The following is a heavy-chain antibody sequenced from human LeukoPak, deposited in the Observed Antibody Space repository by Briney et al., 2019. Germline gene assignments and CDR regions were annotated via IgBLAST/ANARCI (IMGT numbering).Heavy chain of an antibody. CDR3: ASRSSIWSGYQDTLYYFDS. D-gene: IGHD3-3*01. J-gene: IGHJ4*02. CDR1: GGSISSYY. Sequence: SETLSLTCTVSGGSISSYYWSWIRQPPGKRLEWIGHIYYSGSTNYNPSLKSRVTISVDTSKNQFSLKLSSVTAADTAVYYCASRSSIWSGYQDTLYYFDSWGQGTLVTASS. CDR2: IYYSGST. V-gene: IGHV4-59*01.